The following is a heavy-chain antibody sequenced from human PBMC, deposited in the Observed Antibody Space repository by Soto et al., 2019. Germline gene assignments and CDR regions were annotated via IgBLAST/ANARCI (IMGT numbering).Heavy chain of an antibody. V-gene: IGHV3-73*01. CDR3: TSYYDFWSGYSDFDY. D-gene: IGHD3-3*01. J-gene: IGHJ4*02. CDR2: IRSKANSYAT. CDR1: GFTFSGSA. Sequence: TGGSLRLSCAASGFTFSGSAMHWVRQASGKGLEWVGRIRSKANSYATAYAASVKGRFTISRDDSKNTAYLQMNSLKTEDTAVYYCTSYYDFWSGYSDFDYWGQGTLVTVSS.